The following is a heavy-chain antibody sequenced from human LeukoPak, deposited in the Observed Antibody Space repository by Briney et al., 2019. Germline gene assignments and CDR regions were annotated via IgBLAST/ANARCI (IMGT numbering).Heavy chain of an antibody. D-gene: IGHD1-26*01. CDR2: IYYSGST. Sequence: SETLSLTCTVSGGSISSSSYYWGWIRQPPGKGLEWIGSIYYSGSTYYNPSLKSRVTISVDTSKNQFSLKLSSVTAADTAVYYCARILVGATTVDYWGQGTLVTVSS. CDR3: ARILVGATTVDY. J-gene: IGHJ4*02. CDR1: GGSISSSSYY. V-gene: IGHV4-39*07.